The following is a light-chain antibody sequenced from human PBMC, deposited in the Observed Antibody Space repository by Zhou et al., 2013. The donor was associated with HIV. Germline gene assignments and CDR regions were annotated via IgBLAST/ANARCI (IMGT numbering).Light chain of an antibody. J-gene: IGKJ5*01. CDR2: GAS. CDR3: EQYSTSPT. CDR1: QSVSSY. Sequence: EIVLTQSPATLSLSPGERATLSCRASQSVSSYLAWYQQKPGQAPRLLIHGASSRASGIPDRFTGSGSGTDFTLTISRLEPEDFAVYYCEQYSTSPTFGQGTRLEI. V-gene: IGKV3-20*01.